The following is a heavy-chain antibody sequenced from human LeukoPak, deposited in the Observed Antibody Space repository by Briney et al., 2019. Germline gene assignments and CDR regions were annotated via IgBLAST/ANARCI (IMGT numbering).Heavy chain of an antibody. CDR2: ISGSGGST. CDR1: GFTFSSYA. CDR3: QKTAYDILTGYYDY. J-gene: IGHJ4*02. V-gene: IGHV3-23*01. Sequence: GGSLRLSCAASGFTFSSYAMSWFRQAPGKGLEWVSAISGSGGSTYYADSVKGRFTISRDNSKNTLYLQMNSLRAEDTVVFFRQKTAYDILTGYYDYWGQGTLVTVSS. D-gene: IGHD3-9*01.